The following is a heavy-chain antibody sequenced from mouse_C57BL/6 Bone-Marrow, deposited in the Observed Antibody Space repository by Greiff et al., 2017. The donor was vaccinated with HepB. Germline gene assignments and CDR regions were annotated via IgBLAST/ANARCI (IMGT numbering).Heavy chain of an antibody. CDR1: GFNIKDDY. CDR2: IDPENGDT. D-gene: IGHD1-2*01. CDR3: TTTTAPEDY. J-gene: IGHJ2*01. V-gene: IGHV14-4*01. Sequence: EVQVVESGAELVRPGASVKLSCTASGFNIKDDYMHWVKQRPEQGLEWIGWIDPENGDTEYASKFQGKATITADTSSNTAYLQLSSLTSEDTAVYYCTTTTAPEDYWGQGTTLTVSS.